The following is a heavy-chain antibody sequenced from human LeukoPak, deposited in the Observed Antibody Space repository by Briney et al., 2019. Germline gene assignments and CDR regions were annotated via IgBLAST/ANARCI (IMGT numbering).Heavy chain of an antibody. D-gene: IGHD1-14*01. CDR1: SGSISSGSYY. V-gene: IGHV4-30-4*08. CDR2: IYYSGST. Sequence: SQTLSLTCTVSSGSISSGSYYWSWIRQPAGKGLGWIGYIYYSGSTYYNPSLKSRVTISVDTSKNQFSLKLSSVTAADTAVYYCARVGPQDGYFDYWGQGTLVTVSS. J-gene: IGHJ4*02. CDR3: ARVGPQDGYFDY.